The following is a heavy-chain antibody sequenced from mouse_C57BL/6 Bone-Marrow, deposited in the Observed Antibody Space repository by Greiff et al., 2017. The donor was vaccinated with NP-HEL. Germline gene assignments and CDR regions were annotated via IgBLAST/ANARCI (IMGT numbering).Heavy chain of an antibody. V-gene: IGHV1-15*01. Sequence: VKLVESGAELVRPGASVTLSCKASGYTFTDYEMHWVKQTPVHGLEWIGAIDPETGGTAYNQKFKGKAILTADKSSSTAYMELRSLTSEDSAVYYCTRSSGYYSYWGQGTTLTVSS. J-gene: IGHJ2*01. CDR2: IDPETGGT. CDR3: TRSSGYYSY. CDR1: GYTFTDYE. D-gene: IGHD2-3*01.